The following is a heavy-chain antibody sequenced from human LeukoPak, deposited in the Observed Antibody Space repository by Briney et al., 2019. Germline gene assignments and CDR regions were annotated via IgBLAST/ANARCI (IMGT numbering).Heavy chain of an antibody. J-gene: IGHJ3*02. D-gene: IGHD3-22*01. CDR3: ARDAGADYYDSSGYPGDAFDI. Sequence: GGSLRLSCAASGFTFSSYSMNWVRQAPGKGLEWVSYISSSSSTIYYADSVKGRFTISRDNAKNSLYLQMYSLRAEDTAVYYCARDAGADYYDSSGYPGDAFDIWGQGTMVTVSS. V-gene: IGHV3-48*01. CDR1: GFTFSSYS. CDR2: ISSSSSTI.